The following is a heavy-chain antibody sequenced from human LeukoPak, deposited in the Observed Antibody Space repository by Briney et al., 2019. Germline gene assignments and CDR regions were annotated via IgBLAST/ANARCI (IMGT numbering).Heavy chain of an antibody. CDR2: INHSGST. CDR1: GGSIRSSYYY. J-gene: IGHJ4*02. D-gene: IGHD3-3*01. V-gene: IGHV4-39*07. CDR3: AREGYERFGFWSGYYAFDY. Sequence: KPSETLSLTCTVSGGSIRSSYYYWGWIRQPPGKGLEWIGEINHSGSTNYNPSLKSRVTISVDTSKNQFSLKLSSVTAADTAVYYCAREGYERFGFWSGYYAFDYWGQGTLVTVSS.